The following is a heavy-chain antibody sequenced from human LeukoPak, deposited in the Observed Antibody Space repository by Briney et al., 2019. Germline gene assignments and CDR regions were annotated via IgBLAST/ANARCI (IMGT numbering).Heavy chain of an antibody. CDR2: ISSSGSII. CDR3: ARVSAGVIGMKDVFDI. CDR1: VFTFSSHG. V-gene: IGHV3-48*04. D-gene: IGHD3-16*02. J-gene: IGHJ3*02. Sequence: GGSLRLSCAASVFTFSSHGMNWVRQAPGKGLEWVSYISSSGSIIYYADSVKGRFTMSRDNAKNSLYLQMNSLRAEDTAVCYCARVSAGVIGMKDVFDIWGQGTMVTVSS.